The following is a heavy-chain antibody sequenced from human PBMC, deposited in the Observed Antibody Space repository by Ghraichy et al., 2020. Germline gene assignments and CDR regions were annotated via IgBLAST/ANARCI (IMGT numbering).Heavy chain of an antibody. D-gene: IGHD1-26*01. V-gene: IGHV4-59*08. J-gene: IGHJ5*02. CDR2: IYYSGST. CDR3: ARLHNNHSGGYHPSYNWFDP. CDR1: GDSISSDY. Sequence: ESLNISCTVSGDSISSDYWSWIRQPPGKGLEWIGYIYYSGSTNYNPSLKSRVTISVDTSKNQFSLRLSSVTAADTAVYYCARLHNNHSGGYHPSYNWFDPWGQGTLVTVSS.